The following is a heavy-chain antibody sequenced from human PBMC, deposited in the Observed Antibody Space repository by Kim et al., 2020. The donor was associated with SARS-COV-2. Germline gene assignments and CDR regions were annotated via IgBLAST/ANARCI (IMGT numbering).Heavy chain of an antibody. J-gene: IGHJ4*02. D-gene: IGHD5-18*01. CDR1: GGSISSYY. CDR2: IYYSGST. V-gene: IGHV4-59*01. CDR3: AREVLQLWIFDY. Sequence: SETLSLTCTVSGGSISSYYWSWIRQPPGKGLEWIGYIYYSGSTNYNPSLKSRVTISVDTSKNQFSLKLSSVTAADTAVYYCAREVLQLWIFDYWGQGTLVTVSS.